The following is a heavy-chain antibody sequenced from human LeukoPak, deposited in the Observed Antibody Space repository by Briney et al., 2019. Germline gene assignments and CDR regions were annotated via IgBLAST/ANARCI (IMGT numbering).Heavy chain of an antibody. Sequence: GASMKVSCKASGYTFTSYGISWVRQAPGQGLEWMGWISAYNGNTNYAQKLQGRVTMTTDTSTSTAYMELSSLRSEDTAVYYCARDNQAMPEYYFDYWGQGTLVTVSS. CDR2: ISAYNGNT. D-gene: IGHD2-2*01. CDR3: ARDNQAMPEYYFDY. J-gene: IGHJ4*02. CDR1: GYTFTSYG. V-gene: IGHV1-18*01.